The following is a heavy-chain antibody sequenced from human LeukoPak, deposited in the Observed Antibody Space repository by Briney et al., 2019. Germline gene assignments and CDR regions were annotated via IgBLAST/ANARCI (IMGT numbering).Heavy chain of an antibody. J-gene: IGHJ4*02. CDR1: GFSLSSSGMR. V-gene: IGHV2-70*04. Sequence: SCPVLERPLRTLTLNCSLSGFSLSSSGMRVSSIRKPPGKALEWLARIDWDDDKFYSTSLKTRLTISKDTSKNQVVLTMTNMDPVDTATYYCARDCSGGSCSRLGFDYWGQGTLVTVSS. D-gene: IGHD2-15*01. CDR2: IDWDDDK. CDR3: ARDCSGGSCSRLGFDY.